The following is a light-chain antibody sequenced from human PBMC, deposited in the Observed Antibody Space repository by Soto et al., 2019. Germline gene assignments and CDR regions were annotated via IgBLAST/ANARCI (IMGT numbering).Light chain of an antibody. Sequence: EIVLTQSPGTPSLYPGERATLSCRASQSVSNNYLAWYQQKPGQAPRLLIYGASNRATGIPDRFSGSGSGTDFTLTISRLEPEDFAVYYCQQYGSSGTFGQGTKVDI. J-gene: IGKJ1*01. CDR3: QQYGSSGT. CDR2: GAS. CDR1: QSVSNNY. V-gene: IGKV3-20*01.